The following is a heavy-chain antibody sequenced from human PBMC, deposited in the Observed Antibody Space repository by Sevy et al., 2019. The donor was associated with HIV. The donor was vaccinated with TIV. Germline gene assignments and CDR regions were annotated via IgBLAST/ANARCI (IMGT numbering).Heavy chain of an antibody. CDR3: AAPRVGYCSSTSCYVDYYYYYGMDV. CDR1: GFTFTSSA. CDR2: IVVGSGNT. D-gene: IGHD2-2*01. Sequence: ASVKVSCKASGFTFTSSAVQWVRQARGQRLEWIGWIVVGSGNTNYAQKFQERVTITRDMSTSTAYMELSSLRSEDTAVYYCAAPRVGYCSSTSCYVDYYYYYGMDVWGQGTTVTVSS. J-gene: IGHJ6*02. V-gene: IGHV1-58*01.